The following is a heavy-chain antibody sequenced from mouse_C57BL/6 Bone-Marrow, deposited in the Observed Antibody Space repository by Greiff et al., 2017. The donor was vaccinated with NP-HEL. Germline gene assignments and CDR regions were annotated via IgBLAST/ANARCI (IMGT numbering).Heavy chain of an antibody. J-gene: IGHJ2*01. V-gene: IGHV5-17*01. CDR3: ASFYYGSSYDYFDY. Sequence: EVKVVESGGGLVKPGGSLKLSCAASGFTFSDYGMHWVRQAPEKGLEWVAYISSGSSTIYYADTVKGRFTISRDNAKNTLFLQMTSLRSEDTAMYYCASFYYGSSYDYFDYWGQGTTLTVSS. D-gene: IGHD1-1*01. CDR2: ISSGSSTI. CDR1: GFTFSDYG.